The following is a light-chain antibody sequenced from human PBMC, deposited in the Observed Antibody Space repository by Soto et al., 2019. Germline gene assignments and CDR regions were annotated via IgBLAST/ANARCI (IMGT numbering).Light chain of an antibody. V-gene: IGKV1-13*02. CDR1: QGISSA. CDR2: KAS. CDR3: QQSYGAPSIT. Sequence: AIQLTQSPSSLSASVGDRVTITCRASQGISSALAWYQQKPGKAPKLLIYKASSLESGVPSRFSGSGSGTDFTLTISSLQPEDFATYYCQQSYGAPSITFGQGTKVDI. J-gene: IGKJ1*01.